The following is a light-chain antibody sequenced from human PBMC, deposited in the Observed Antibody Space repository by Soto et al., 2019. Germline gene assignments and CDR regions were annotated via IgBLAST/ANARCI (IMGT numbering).Light chain of an antibody. CDR2: GAS. CDR1: QSVSSSY. V-gene: IGKV3-20*01. J-gene: IGKJ4*01. Sequence: EIVLTQSPGTLSLSPGERVTLACRASQSVSSSYLAWYQQKPGQAPRLLTYGASSRATDIPDRFSGSGSGTDFTLTISRLAPEDFAVYYCQHYGNSLTFGGGTKVDIK. CDR3: QHYGNSLT.